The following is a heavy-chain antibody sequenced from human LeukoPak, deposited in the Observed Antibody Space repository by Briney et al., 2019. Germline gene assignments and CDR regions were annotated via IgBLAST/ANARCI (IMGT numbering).Heavy chain of an antibody. J-gene: IGHJ4*02. V-gene: IGHV5-51*01. D-gene: IGHD1-26*01. CDR3: ARATIVGATQSPFDY. CDR1: GYNFANYW. CDR2: IYPGDSDT. Sequence: GESLKISFKGSGYNFANYWIHWVRQMPGKGLEWMGIIYPGDSDTRYSPSFQGQVTISADKSISTAYLQWSSLKASDTAMYYCARATIVGATQSPFDYWGQGTLVTVSS.